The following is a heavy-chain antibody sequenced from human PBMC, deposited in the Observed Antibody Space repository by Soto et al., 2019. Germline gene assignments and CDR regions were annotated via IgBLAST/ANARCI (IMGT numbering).Heavy chain of an antibody. D-gene: IGHD6-19*01. CDR1: GGSISSSSYF. Sequence: QLQLQESGPGLVKPSSTLSLTCSVSGGSISSSSYFWGWIRQHPGNGLEWIGSIYYSGSTYYNPSLKSLVTVSGDTYKNQFSLKLSSVTAADTAVDDCARHPSAFWFDPWGQGTLVTVSS. V-gene: IGHV4-39*01. CDR2: IYYSGST. CDR3: ARHPSAFWFDP. J-gene: IGHJ5*02.